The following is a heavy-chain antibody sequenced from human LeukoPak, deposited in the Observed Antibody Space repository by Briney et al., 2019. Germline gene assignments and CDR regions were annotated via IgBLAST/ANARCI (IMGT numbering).Heavy chain of an antibody. CDR2: ISSSSSYI. J-gene: IGHJ5*02. CDR1: GFTFSSYS. V-gene: IGHV3-21*01. Sequence: EGSLRLSCAASGFTFSSYSMNWVRQAPGKGLEWVSSISSSSSYIYYADSVKGRFTISRDNAKNSLYLQMNSLRAEDTAVYYCARAPKGANSWFDPWGQGTLVTVSS. D-gene: IGHD1-26*01. CDR3: ARAPKGANSWFDP.